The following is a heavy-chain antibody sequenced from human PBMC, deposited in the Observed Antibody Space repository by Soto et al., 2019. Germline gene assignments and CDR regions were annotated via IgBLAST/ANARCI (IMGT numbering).Heavy chain of an antibody. V-gene: IGHV3-64D*06. Sequence: PGGSLRLSCSASGFTFNKYAFHWVRQAPGTGLEYVSGIXXTGGXTFHADSVXXXFXISRDNSKGTLFLQMSSXXAXXTXXXXXXXXXXXEYYYYYNGVDVWGQGTTVTVSS. CDR1: GFTFNKYA. J-gene: IGHJ6*02. CDR2: IXXTGGXT. CDR3: XXXXXXEYYYYYNGVDV.